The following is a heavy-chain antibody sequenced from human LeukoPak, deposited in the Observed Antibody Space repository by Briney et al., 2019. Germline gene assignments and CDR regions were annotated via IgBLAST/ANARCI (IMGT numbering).Heavy chain of an antibody. Sequence: GGSLRLSCAASGFTFSTYTMNWVRQAPGKGLEWVSGIYGSGGASFYADSVKGRFTISRDNSQNTVFLQMDSLRDEDTALYYCGKDLRKDRIWDIDYWGQGTLVTVSS. CDR3: GKDLRKDRIWDIDY. CDR2: IYGSGGAS. D-gene: IGHD1-26*01. CDR1: GFTFSTYT. V-gene: IGHV3-23*01. J-gene: IGHJ4*02.